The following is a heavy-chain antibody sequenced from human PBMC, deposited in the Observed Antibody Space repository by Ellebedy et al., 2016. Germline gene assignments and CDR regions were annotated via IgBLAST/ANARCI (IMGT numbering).Heavy chain of an antibody. J-gene: IGHJ3*02. CDR3: ARVPPWVDAFDI. D-gene: IGHD1-26*01. Sequence: SETLSLTCSVSGGSISSYYWSWIRQPPGKGLEWIGYIYYSGSTNYNPSLKSRVTISVDTSKNQFSLKLSSVTAADTAVYYCARVPPWVDAFDIWGRGTMVTVSS. CDR1: GGSISSYY. V-gene: IGHV4-59*01. CDR2: IYYSGST.